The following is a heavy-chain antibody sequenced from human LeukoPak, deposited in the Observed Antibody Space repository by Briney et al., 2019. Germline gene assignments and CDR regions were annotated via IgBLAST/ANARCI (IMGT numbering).Heavy chain of an antibody. CDR3: TRELLWFGELTNWFDP. V-gene: IGHV3-49*03. J-gene: IGHJ5*02. D-gene: IGHD3-10*01. Sequence: GGSLRLSCTASGFTFGDYAMSWFRQAPGKGREGVGFIRSKADGGTTEYAASVKGRFTISRDDSKSIAYLQMNSLKTEDTAVYYCTRELLWFGELTNWFDPWGQGTLVTVSS. CDR2: IRSKADGGTT. CDR1: GFTFGDYA.